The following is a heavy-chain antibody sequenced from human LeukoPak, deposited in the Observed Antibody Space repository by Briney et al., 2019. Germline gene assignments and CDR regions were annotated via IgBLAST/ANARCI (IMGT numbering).Heavy chain of an antibody. CDR2: IYHSGST. CDR1: GGSISSSNW. V-gene: IGHV4-4*02. CDR3: AREREDWNYVCFDY. D-gene: IGHD1-7*01. Sequence: SSGTLSLTCAVSGGSISSSNWWSWGRQPPGRGLEWIGEIYHSGSTNYNPSLKSRVTISVDKSKNQFSLKLSSVTAADTAVYYRAREREDWNYVCFDYWGQGTLVTVSS. J-gene: IGHJ4*02.